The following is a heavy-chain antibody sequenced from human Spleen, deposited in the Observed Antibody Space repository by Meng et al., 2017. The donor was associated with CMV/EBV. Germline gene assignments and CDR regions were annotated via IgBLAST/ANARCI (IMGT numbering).Heavy chain of an antibody. CDR3: ARSNCGTINCPPGSWFDS. J-gene: IGHJ5*01. V-gene: IGHV1-2*02. D-gene: IGHD1-7*01. CDR1: RYTFTGYY. Sequence: ASVKVSCKASRYTFTGYYMHWVRQAPGLGLEWVGWINPNSGDAIYAQKFQGRVSMTRDTSTSTAYMELSRLRSDDTAVYHCARSNCGTINCPPGSWFDSWGQGTLVTVSS. CDR2: INPNSGDA.